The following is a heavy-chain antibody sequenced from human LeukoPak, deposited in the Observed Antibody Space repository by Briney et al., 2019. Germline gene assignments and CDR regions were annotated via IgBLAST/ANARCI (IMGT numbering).Heavy chain of an antibody. CDR3: ARHEYSGSYYGLSWFDP. CDR1: RGSLSSSSYY. J-gene: IGHJ5*02. CDR2: IYYNEYT. Sequence: SETLSLTCTVSRGSLSSSSYYWGWLRQPPGKGLEWLGSIYYNEYTYYNPSLKSRVTISVDTSKNQFSLKLSSVTAADTAVYYCARHEYSGSYYGLSWFDPWGPGTLVTVSS. V-gene: IGHV4-39*01. D-gene: IGHD1-26*01.